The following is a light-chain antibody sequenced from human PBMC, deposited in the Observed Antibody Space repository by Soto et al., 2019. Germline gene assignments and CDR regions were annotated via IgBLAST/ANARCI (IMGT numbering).Light chain of an antibody. CDR3: QQYDNLPSLT. Sequence: DIQMTQSPSSLSASVGDRVTITCQASQDISNYLNWDQQKPGKAPKLLIYDASNMETGVPSRFSGSGSGTDFTFTISSLQPEDIATYYCQQYDNLPSLTFGGGTKVDIK. V-gene: IGKV1-33*01. J-gene: IGKJ4*01. CDR2: DAS. CDR1: QDISNY.